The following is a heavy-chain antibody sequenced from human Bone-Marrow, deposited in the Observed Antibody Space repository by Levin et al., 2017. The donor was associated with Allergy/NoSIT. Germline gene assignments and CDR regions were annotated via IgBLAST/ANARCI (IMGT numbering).Heavy chain of an antibody. V-gene: IGHV2-70*01. CDR2: IDWDDDK. J-gene: IGHJ4*02. D-gene: IGHD3-16*02. CDR1: GFSLSTSGMC. Sequence: SQTLSLTCTFSGFSLSTSGMCVSWIRQPPGKALEWLALIDWDDDKYYSTSLKTRLTISKDTSKNQVVLTMTNMDPVDTATYYCARIYRGVVDYWGQGTLVTVSS. CDR3: ARIYRGVVDY.